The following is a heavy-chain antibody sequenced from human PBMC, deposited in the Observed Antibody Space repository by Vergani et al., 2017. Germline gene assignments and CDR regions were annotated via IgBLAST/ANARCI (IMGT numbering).Heavy chain of an antibody. CDR2: IIPIFGTA. D-gene: IGHD2-2*01. Sequence: QVQLVQSGAEVKKPGSSVKVSCKASGGTFSSYAISWVRQAPGQGLEWMGGIIPIFGTANYAQKFQGRVTITADESTSTAYMELSSLRSEDTAVYYCAREGVPIVVVPAARRCFDLWGRGTLVTVSS. CDR1: GGTFSSYA. V-gene: IGHV1-69*01. J-gene: IGHJ2*01. CDR3: AREGVPIVVVPAARRCFDL.